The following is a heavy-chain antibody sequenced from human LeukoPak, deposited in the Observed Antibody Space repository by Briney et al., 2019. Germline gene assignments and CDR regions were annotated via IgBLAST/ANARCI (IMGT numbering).Heavy chain of an antibody. CDR3: ARGRGSSGWSPYDY. J-gene: IGHJ4*02. D-gene: IGHD6-19*01. V-gene: IGHV3-21*01. CDR1: GFTFSSYS. Sequence: PGGSLRLXCAASGFTFSSYSMNWVRQTPGKGLEWVSSISSGSSYIYYADSVKGRFTISRDNAKNSLYLQMNSLRAEDTAMYYCARGRGSSGWSPYDYWGQGTLVTVSS. CDR2: ISSGSSYI.